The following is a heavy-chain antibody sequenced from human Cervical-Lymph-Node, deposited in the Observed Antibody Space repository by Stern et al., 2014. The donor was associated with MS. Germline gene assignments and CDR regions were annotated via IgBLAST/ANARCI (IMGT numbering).Heavy chain of an antibody. Sequence: EVQLVESGGGLVQPGGDLRLSCAGSGIIFGDYVMHWVRQAPGKGLGWVAGISWNSGDIAYTDSVKGRFTISRDNAKNSLYLHMNSLRAEDTALYYCAKDLGEVFYYGMDVWGQGTTVTVSS. D-gene: IGHD2-21*01. CDR2: ISWNSGDI. V-gene: IGHV3-9*01. J-gene: IGHJ6*02. CDR1: GIIFGDYV. CDR3: AKDLGEVFYYGMDV.